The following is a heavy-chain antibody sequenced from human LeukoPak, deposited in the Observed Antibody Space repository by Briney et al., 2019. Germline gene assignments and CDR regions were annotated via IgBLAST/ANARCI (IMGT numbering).Heavy chain of an antibody. Sequence: PSETLSLTCAVYGGPFSGYYWSWIRQPPEKGLEWIGEINHSGSANYNPSLKSRVTISVDMSKNQFSLKLSSVTAADTAVYYCARARGDYYDSSGYYSAFDYWGQGTLVTVSS. CDR3: ARARGDYYDSSGYYSAFDY. CDR1: GGPFSGYY. V-gene: IGHV4-34*01. CDR2: INHSGSA. J-gene: IGHJ4*02. D-gene: IGHD3-22*01.